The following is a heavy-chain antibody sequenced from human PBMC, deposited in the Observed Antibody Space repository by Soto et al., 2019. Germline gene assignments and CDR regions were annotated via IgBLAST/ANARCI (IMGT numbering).Heavy chain of an antibody. CDR1: CGSISSGGYY. CDR2: IYYSGST. V-gene: IGHV4-31*03. J-gene: IGHJ4*02. Sequence: PSETLSLTCTVSCGSISSGGYYWSWIRQHPGKGLEWIGYIYYSGSTYYNPSLKSRVTISVDTSKNQFSLKLSSVTAADTAVYYCAGIYSGSPGGTLRYWGQGTLVTVSS. CDR3: AGIYSGSPGGTLRY. D-gene: IGHD1-26*01.